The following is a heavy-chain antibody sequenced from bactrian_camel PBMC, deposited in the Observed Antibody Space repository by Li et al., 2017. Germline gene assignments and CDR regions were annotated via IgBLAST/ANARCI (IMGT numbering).Heavy chain of an antibody. CDR2: IDTDGGT. Sequence: HVQLVESGGGSVQAGGSLNLTFVASSSVYCMGWFRHPPGKREKREAVATIDTDGGTFYAVSVQGRFTISKDNVKNTIYLQMNSLKPEDTAMYVCAVNPDYGYCSDGAWAYTRWGQGTQVTVS. V-gene: IGHV3S53*01. CDR1: SSVYC. CDR3: AVNPDYGYCSDGAWAYTR. J-gene: IGHJ4*01. D-gene: IGHD5*01.